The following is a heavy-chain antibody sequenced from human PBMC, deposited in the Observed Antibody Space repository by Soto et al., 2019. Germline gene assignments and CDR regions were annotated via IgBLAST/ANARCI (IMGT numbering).Heavy chain of an antibody. J-gene: IGHJ1*01. Sequence: PGESLKISCKGSGHSFTTHWIAWVRQMPGKGLEWMGVIYPGDSDTRYSPSFQGQVTISADRSISTAYLQWSSLKASDTAMYYCAREAPYCSGGSCYYPHWGQGTLVTV. CDR2: IYPGDSDT. D-gene: IGHD2-15*01. CDR3: AREAPYCSGGSCYYPH. V-gene: IGHV5-51*01. CDR1: GHSFTTHW.